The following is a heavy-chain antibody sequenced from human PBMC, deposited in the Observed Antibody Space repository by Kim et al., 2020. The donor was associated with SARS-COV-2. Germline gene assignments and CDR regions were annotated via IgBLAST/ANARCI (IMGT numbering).Heavy chain of an antibody. J-gene: IGHJ4*02. CDR1: GFTFGDYA. CDR3: TRALDSSGYYYNY. Sequence: GGSLRLSCTASGFTFGDYAMSWFRQAPGKGLEWVGFIRSKAYGGTTEYAASVKGRFTISRDDSKSFAYLQMNSLKTEDTAVYYCTRALDSSGYYYNYWGQGTLVTVSS. CDR2: IRSKAYGGTT. D-gene: IGHD3-22*01. V-gene: IGHV3-49*03.